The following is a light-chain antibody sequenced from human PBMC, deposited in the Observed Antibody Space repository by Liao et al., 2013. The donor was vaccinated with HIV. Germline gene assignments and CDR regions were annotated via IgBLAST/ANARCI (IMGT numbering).Light chain of an antibody. CDR2: YEN. CDR3: QTWDSTSARV. Sequence: SYELTQPPSVSVAPGTTARITCEGINIGSKAVHWYQQKPGQAPVMVISYENARPSGIPERFSGSNSGNTATLTISGDPEPMDEADYYCQTWDSTSARVFGGGTKLTVL. J-gene: IGLJ2*01. CDR1: NIGSKA. V-gene: IGLV3-21*01.